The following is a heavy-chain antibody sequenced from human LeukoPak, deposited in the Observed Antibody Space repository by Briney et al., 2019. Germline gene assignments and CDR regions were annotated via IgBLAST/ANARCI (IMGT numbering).Heavy chain of an antibody. CDR1: GSTFTNYG. J-gene: IGHJ6*02. CDR3: ARGYCRSTSCHEPPLYGMDV. CDR2: ISIYSGNT. V-gene: IGHV1-18*04. Sequence: GASVKVSCKASGSTFTNYGFSWVRKAPGQGLEWLGWISIYSGNTTYEQLLQGRVTMTSDTSTSTVYMELRSLRSDDTAVYYCARGYCRSTSCHEPPLYGMDVWGQGTTVTVS. D-gene: IGHD2-2*01.